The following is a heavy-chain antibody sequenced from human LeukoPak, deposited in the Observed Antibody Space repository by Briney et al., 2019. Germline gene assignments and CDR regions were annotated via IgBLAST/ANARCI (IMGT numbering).Heavy chain of an antibody. CDR3: ARDWITMVRGVKGFDY. D-gene: IGHD3-10*01. CDR1: GFTFSSYW. CDR2: IKQDGSEK. Sequence: TGGSLRLSCAASGFTFSSYWMSWVRQAPGRGLEWVANIKQDGSEKYYVDSVKGRFTISRDNAKNSLYLQMNSLRAEDTAVYYCARDWITMVRGVKGFDYWGQGTLVTVSS. J-gene: IGHJ4*02. V-gene: IGHV3-7*01.